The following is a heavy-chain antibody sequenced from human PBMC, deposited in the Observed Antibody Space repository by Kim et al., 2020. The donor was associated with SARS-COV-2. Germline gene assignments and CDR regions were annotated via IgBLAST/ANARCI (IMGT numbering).Heavy chain of an antibody. V-gene: IGHV3-72*01. D-gene: IGHD6-13*01. Sequence: GGSLRLSCAASGFTFSDHYMDWVRQAPGKGLEWVGRTRNKANSYTTEYAASVKGRFTISRDDSKNSLYLQMNSLKTEDTAVYYCARERYSSSWYSSYFYYYGMDVWGQGTTVTVSS. CDR2: TRNKANSYTT. CDR3: ARERYSSSWYSSYFYYYGMDV. J-gene: IGHJ6*02. CDR1: GFTFSDHY.